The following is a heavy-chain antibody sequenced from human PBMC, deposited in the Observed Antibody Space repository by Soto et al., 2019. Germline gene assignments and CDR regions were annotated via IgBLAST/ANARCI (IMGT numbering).Heavy chain of an antibody. CDR2: IWYDGSNK. V-gene: IGHV3-33*01. D-gene: IGHD4-4*01. CDR3: ARPGIHDYSNNFDY. Sequence: GGSLRLSCAASGFTFSSYGMHWVRQAPGKGLEWVAVIWYDGSNKYYADSVKGRFTISRDNSKNTLYLQMNSLRAEDTAVYYCARPGIHDYSNNFDYWGQGTLVPVSS. CDR1: GFTFSSYG. J-gene: IGHJ4*02.